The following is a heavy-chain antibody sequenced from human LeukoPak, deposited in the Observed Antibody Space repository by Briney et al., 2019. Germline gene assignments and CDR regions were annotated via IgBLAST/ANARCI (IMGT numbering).Heavy chain of an antibody. Sequence: SETLSLTCTVPIGSISGFYWTWIRQPPGKGLEWLGYMYYTGTTNYNPSLRSRVTISIDKSKNQFSLNVSSVTSADTADYYCARLAKTGKNYWGQGTLVTVSS. J-gene: IGHJ4*02. CDR2: MYYTGTT. V-gene: IGHV4-59*01. D-gene: IGHD3-9*01. CDR1: IGSISGFY. CDR3: ARLAKTGKNY.